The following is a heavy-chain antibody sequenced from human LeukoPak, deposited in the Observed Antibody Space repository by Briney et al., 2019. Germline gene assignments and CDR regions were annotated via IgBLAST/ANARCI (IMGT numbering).Heavy chain of an antibody. CDR2: ISGSYIST. V-gene: IGHV3-21*01. J-gene: IGHJ3*02. CDR1: EVTVTSNY. CDR3: ARDGPVGYCSSTSCYDAFDI. D-gene: IGHD2-2*01. Sequence: GGSLRLSCAASEVTVTSNYMSWVRQAPGEGLEWVSAISGSYISTYYADSVKGRFTISRDNAKNSLYLQMNSLRAEDTAVYYCARDGPVGYCSSTSCYDAFDIWGQGTMVTVSS.